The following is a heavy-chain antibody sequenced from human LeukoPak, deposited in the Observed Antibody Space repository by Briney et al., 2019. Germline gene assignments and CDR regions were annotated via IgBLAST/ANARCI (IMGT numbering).Heavy chain of an antibody. CDR2: INPTGGST. CDR1: GYTFTSYY. V-gene: IGHV1-2*06. CDR3: ARDSGVVGATDY. J-gene: IGHJ4*02. D-gene: IGHD1-26*01. Sequence: ASVKVSCKASGYTFTSYYMHWVRQAPGQGLEWMGLINPTGGSTGYAQKFQGRVTMTRDTSISTAYMELSRLRSDDTAVYYCARDSGVVGATDYWGQGTLVTVSS.